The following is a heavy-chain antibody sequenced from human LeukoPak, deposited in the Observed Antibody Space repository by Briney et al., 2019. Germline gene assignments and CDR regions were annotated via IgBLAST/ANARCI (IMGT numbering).Heavy chain of an antibody. J-gene: IGHJ1*01. CDR1: GYTFTGYY. CDR2: INPNSGGT. D-gene: IGHD1-26*01. V-gene: IGHV1-2*02. CDR3: AREVGGTTLDFQH. Sequence: ASVKVSCKASGYTFTGYYMHWVRQAPGQGLEWMGWINPNSGGTNYAQKFQGRVTMTRDTSISTAYMELSRLRSDDTAVYYCAREVGGTTLDFQHWGQGTLVTDSS.